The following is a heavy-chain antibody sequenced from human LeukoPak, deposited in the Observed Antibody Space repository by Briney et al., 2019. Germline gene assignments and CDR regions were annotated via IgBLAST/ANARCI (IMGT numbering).Heavy chain of an antibody. CDR1: GFTFSNYG. CDR2: ARYDESTK. D-gene: IGHD3-10*01. CDR3: AREPTRGPSTSAATDY. Sequence: GGSLRLSCAASGFTFSNYGMHWVRQAPGKGLEWVAFARYDESTKFYADSVKGRFTISRDNSKTTLYLQMNSLRAEDTAVYYCAREPTRGPSTSAATDYWGQGTLVTVSS. J-gene: IGHJ4*02. V-gene: IGHV3-30*02.